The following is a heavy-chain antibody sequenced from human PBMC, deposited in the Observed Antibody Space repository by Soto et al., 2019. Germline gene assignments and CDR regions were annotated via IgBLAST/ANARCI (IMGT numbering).Heavy chain of an antibody. Sequence: QVQLVQSGAEVKKPGSSVKVSCKASGGTFSSYAISWVRQAPGQGLEWMGGIIPIFGTANYAQKFQGRVTXTAEDSTSTAYMELSSLRSEDTAVYYCARDVIAAAGTAGWGQGTLVTVSS. CDR1: GGTFSSYA. CDR3: ARDVIAAAGTAG. J-gene: IGHJ4*02. V-gene: IGHV1-69*12. D-gene: IGHD6-13*01. CDR2: IIPIFGTA.